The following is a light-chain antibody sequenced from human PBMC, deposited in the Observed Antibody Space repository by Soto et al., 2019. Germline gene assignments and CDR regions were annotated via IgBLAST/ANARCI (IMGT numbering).Light chain of an antibody. CDR3: HQYGSSPWT. CDR1: QSVSSY. Sequence: ETVLTQFPATLSLSPGERATLSCRASQSVSSYLAWYQQKPGQTPRLLIYDASNRATGIPARFSGSGSGTDLALAISSLEPEDFAVYFCHQYGSSPWTFGQGTKVEV. CDR2: DAS. J-gene: IGKJ1*01. V-gene: IGKV3-11*01.